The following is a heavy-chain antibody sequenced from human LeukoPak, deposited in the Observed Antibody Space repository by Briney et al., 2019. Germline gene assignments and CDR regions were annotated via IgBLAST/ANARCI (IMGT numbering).Heavy chain of an antibody. CDR1: GGSITPYY. D-gene: IGHD3-10*01. Sequence: SETLSLTCTVSGGSITPYYLTWIRQPPGRGLEWIGYVYYDGSNDYNPSLRSRVTILLDMSKHQFSLKLTSVTAADTAAYYCAKSNGYGLVDIWGQGTMVTVSS. V-gene: IGHV4-59*01. CDR3: AKSNGYGLVDI. J-gene: IGHJ3*02. CDR2: VYYDGSN.